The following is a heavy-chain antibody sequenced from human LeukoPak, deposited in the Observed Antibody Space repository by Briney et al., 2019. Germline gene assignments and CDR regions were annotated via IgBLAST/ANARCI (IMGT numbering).Heavy chain of an antibody. V-gene: IGHV3-48*01. CDR1: GFTFSSYS. CDR2: ISSRSSTI. CDR3: ARAIGVGGCSSASCYYFDY. J-gene: IGHJ4*02. Sequence: TGGSLRLSCAASGFTFSSYSMNWVRQAPGKGLEWLSYISSRSSTIYYADSVKGRFTISRDNPKNSLYLQMNSLRAEDTAAYYCARAIGVGGCSSASCYYFDYWGQGTLVTVSS. D-gene: IGHD2-2*01.